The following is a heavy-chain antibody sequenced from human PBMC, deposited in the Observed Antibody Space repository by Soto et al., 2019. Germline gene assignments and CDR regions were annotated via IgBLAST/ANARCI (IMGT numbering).Heavy chain of an antibody. CDR2: IYYSGST. Sequence: PSETLSLTCTVSGGSISSGGYYWSWIRQHPGKGLEWIGYIYYSGSTYYNPSLKSRVTISVDTSKNQFSLKLSSVTAADTAVYYCARDRERGDFRWFDPWGQGTLVTVSS. CDR1: GGSISSGGYY. V-gene: IGHV4-31*03. J-gene: IGHJ5*02. CDR3: ARDRERGDFRWFDP. D-gene: IGHD2-21*02.